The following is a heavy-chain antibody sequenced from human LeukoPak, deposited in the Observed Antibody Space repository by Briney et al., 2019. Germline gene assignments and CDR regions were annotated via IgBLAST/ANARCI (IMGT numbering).Heavy chain of an antibody. D-gene: IGHD3-10*01. Sequence: NPSETLSLTCAVYGGSFSGYYWSWIRQPLGKGLEWIGEINHSGSTNYNPSLKSRVTISVDTSKNQFSLKLSSVTAADTAVYYCARLHYGSGSYYDYYYMDVWGKGTTVTISS. CDR2: INHSGST. CDR3: ARLHYGSGSYYDYYYMDV. V-gene: IGHV4-34*01. CDR1: GGSFSGYY. J-gene: IGHJ6*03.